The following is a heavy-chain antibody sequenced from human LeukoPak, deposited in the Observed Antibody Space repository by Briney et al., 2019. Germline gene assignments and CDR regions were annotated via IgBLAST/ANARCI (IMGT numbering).Heavy chain of an antibody. Sequence: SETLSLTCTVSGGSVSSGSYYWSWIRQPAGKGLEWIGHIYSSGSTNYNPSLKSRITMSVDTSKNHFSLKLSSVTAADTAVYYCASLNPAQDAFNIWGQGTMVTVSS. J-gene: IGHJ3*02. CDR1: GGSVSSGSYY. CDR2: IYSSGST. V-gene: IGHV4-61*10. CDR3: ASLNPAQDAFNI.